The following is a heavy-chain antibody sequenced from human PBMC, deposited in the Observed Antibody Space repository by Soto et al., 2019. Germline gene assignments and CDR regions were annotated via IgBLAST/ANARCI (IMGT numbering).Heavy chain of an antibody. CDR2: SRNQANSYST. J-gene: IGHJ4*02. D-gene: IGHD1-26*01. Sequence: EVQLVESGGGLVQPGGSLRLSCAASGFTFSDHYMDWVRQAPGTGLEWVGRSRNQANSYSTEYAASVKGRFTISRDESKNSLYLQMNSLKTEDTAVYYCARFSGSYTRGLDYWGQGTLVTVSS. V-gene: IGHV3-72*01. CDR3: ARFSGSYTRGLDY. CDR1: GFTFSDHY.